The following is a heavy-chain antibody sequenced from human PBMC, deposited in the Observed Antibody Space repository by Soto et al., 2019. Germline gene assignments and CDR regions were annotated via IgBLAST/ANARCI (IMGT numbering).Heavy chain of an antibody. CDR1: GYTFTSYG. V-gene: IGHV1-18*01. CDR2: ISAYNGNT. J-gene: IGHJ4*02. CDR3: ARVYRITMVRGELPEY. D-gene: IGHD3-10*01. Sequence: QVQLVQSGAEVKKPGASVKVSCKASGYTFTSYGISWVRQAPRQGLEWMGWISAYNGNTNYAQKLQGRVTMTTDTSTSTAYMELRSLRSDDTAVYYCARVYRITMVRGELPEYWGQGTLVTVSS.